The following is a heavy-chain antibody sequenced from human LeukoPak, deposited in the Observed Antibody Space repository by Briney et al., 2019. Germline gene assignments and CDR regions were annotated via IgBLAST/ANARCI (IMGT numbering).Heavy chain of an antibody. CDR1: GYTLASFD. D-gene: IGHD3-16*01. V-gene: IGHV1-8*01. J-gene: IGHJ6*02. CDR2: MNPNNGNT. CDR3: ARGTRLRLGESYSYNYVMDV. Sequence: ASVRVSCKASGYTLASFDINWVRQTTGQGPEWMGWMNPNNGNTGYAQIFQGRVTMTRNASISTAYMELSRLRSGDTAVYYCARGTRLRLGESYSYNYVMDVWGQGTTVTVSS.